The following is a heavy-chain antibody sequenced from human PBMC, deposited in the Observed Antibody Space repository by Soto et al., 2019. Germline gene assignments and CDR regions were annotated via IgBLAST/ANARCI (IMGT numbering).Heavy chain of an antibody. CDR3: ARQANYNSGSFDN. J-gene: IGHJ4*02. CDR1: GFTVSSNY. D-gene: IGHD3-10*01. V-gene: IGHV3-66*04. Sequence: PGGSLRLSCAASGFTVSSNYMSWVRQAPGKGLEWVSVIYSGGSTYYADSVKGRFTISRDNSKNTHYLQMNTLRAEDTAIYYCARQANYNSGSFDNWGQGTLVTVSS. CDR2: IYSGGST.